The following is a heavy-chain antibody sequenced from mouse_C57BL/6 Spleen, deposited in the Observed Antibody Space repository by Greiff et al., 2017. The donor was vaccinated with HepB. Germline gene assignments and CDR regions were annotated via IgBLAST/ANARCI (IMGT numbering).Heavy chain of an antibody. J-gene: IGHJ4*01. CDR3: ARPPYDGYYDAMDY. D-gene: IGHD2-3*01. Sequence: VQLVESGPELVKPGASVKISCKASGYAFSSSWMNWVKQRPGKGLEWIGRIYPGDGDTNYNGKFKGKATLTADKSSSTAYMQLSSLTSEDSAVYFCARPPYDGYYDAMDYWGQGTSVTVSS. V-gene: IGHV1-82*01. CDR2: IYPGDGDT. CDR1: GYAFSSSW.